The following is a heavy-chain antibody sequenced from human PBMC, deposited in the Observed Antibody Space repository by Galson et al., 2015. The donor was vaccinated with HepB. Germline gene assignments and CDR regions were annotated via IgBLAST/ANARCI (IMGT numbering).Heavy chain of an antibody. J-gene: IGHJ4*02. D-gene: IGHD1-26*01. CDR2: IKQDGSEK. V-gene: IGHV3-7*03. CDR3: ASSGVGATDY. CDR1: GFTFRSYR. Sequence: SLRLSCAASGFTFRSYRMSWVRQAPGKGLEWVANIKQDGSEKYYVDSVKGRFTISRDNAKNSLYLQMNSLRAEDTAVYYCASSGVGATDYWGQGTLVTVSS.